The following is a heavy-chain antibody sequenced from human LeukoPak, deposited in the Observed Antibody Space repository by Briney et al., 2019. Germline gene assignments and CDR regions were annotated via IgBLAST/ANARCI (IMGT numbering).Heavy chain of an antibody. V-gene: IGHV4-39*01. D-gene: IGHD3-3*01. CDR2: IYYSGST. J-gene: IGHJ4*02. CDR1: GGSISSSSYY. Sequence: KPSETLSLTCTVSGGSISSSSYYWGWIGQPPGKGLEWIGSIYYSGSTYYNPSLKSRVTISVDTSKNQFSLKLSSVTAADTAVYYCARRYYDFWSGIGYFDYWGQGTLVTVSS. CDR3: ARRYYDFWSGIGYFDY.